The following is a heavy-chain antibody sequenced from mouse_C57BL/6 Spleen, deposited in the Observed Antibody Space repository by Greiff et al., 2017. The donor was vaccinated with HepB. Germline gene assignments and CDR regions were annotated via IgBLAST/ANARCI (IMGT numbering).Heavy chain of an antibody. CDR3: PRTYYDAIEY. D-gene: IGHD1-1*02. V-gene: IGHV2-9-1*01. Sequence: VQLVESGPGRVAPSQSLAIRSSVRGFSCNSEAISWVRQPPVKGLEWLGVIWTGGGTNYNSALKSRLSISNDNSKSQVFLKMNSLQTDNTARYYYPRTYYDAIEYWAQGTPATDSP. CDR1: GFSCNSEA. CDR2: IWTGGGT. J-gene: IGHJ4*01.